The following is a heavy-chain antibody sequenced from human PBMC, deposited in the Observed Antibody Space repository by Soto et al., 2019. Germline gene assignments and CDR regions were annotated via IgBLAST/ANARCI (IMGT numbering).Heavy chain of an antibody. D-gene: IGHD3-16*02. J-gene: IGHJ5*02. Sequence: SETLSLTCTVSGGSISSYYWSWIRQPPGKGLEWIGYIYYSGSTNYNPSLKSRVTTSVDTSKNQFSLKLSSVTAADTAVYYCARGRFMITFGGVIVNRFDPWGRGTLVTVSS. CDR1: GGSISSYY. CDR2: IYYSGST. V-gene: IGHV4-59*01. CDR3: ARGRFMITFGGVIVNRFDP.